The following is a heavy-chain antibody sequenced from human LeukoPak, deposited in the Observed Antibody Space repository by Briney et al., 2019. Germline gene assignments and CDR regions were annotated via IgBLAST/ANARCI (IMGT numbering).Heavy chain of an antibody. CDR3: ATGRAWYYDY. V-gene: IGHV3-43*01. J-gene: IGHJ4*02. CDR1: GFTFHDYT. Sequence: PGGSLRLSCAASGFTFHDYTMHWVRQAPGKGLEWVSLISWDGDSPYYAESVKGRFTVSRDNSKNPLYLQMNSLRTEDTALYYCATGRAWYYDYWGQGTVVTVSS. CDR2: ISWDGDSP.